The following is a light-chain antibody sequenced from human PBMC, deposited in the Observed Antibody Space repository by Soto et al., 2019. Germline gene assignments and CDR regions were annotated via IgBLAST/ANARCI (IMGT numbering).Light chain of an antibody. CDR3: QQYNNWPIT. CDR1: QTVLSN. CDR2: GAS. V-gene: IGKV3D-15*01. Sequence: EIEMTQSPATLSVSPGEGATLSCRASQTVLSNLAWYQQKLGQGPRLLIYGASTRATGIPVRFSGSGSGTDFTLTISSLQSEDFATYYCQQYNNWPITFGQGTRLEIK. J-gene: IGKJ5*01.